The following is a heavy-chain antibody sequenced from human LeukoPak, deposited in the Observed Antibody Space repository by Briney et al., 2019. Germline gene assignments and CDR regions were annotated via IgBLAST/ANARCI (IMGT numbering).Heavy chain of an antibody. V-gene: IGHV3-48*01. CDR1: GFIFSSYS. CDR2: ITSGSDTI. J-gene: IGHJ4*02. D-gene: IGHD1-26*01. Sequence: GGSLRLSCAASGFIFSSYSMNWVRQAPGKGLEWVSYITSGSDTIFYADSVKGRFTISRDNAKNSLYLQMNSVGVEDTAVYYCVRRPVGAHPFDYWGQGTLVTVSS. CDR3: VRRPVGAHPFDY.